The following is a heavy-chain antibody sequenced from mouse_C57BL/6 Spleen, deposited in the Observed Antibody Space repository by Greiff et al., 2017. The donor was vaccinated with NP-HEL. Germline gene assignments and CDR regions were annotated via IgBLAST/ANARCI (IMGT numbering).Heavy chain of an antibody. CDR1: GFTFSSYG. J-gene: IGHJ2*01. CDR2: ISSGGSYT. D-gene: IGHD2-5*01. CDR3: ARESRSNLDY. Sequence: DVKLVESGGDLVKPGGSLKLSCAASGFTFSSYGMSWVRQTPDKRLEWVATISSGGSYTYYPDSVKGRFTISRDNAKNTLYLQMSSLKSEDTAMYYCARESRSNLDYWGQGTTLTVSS. V-gene: IGHV5-6*02.